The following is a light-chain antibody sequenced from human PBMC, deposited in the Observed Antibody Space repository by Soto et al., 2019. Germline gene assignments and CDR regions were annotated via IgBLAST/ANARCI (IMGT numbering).Light chain of an antibody. Sequence: EIVLTQSPGTLSLSPGERATLSCRASQSVSSSSLAWYQQKPGQAPRLLLYGASSRATGIPDRFSGSGSGTDVTLTISRLEPEDVAVYDCQQDGSSLFTFGPGTKVDIK. V-gene: IGKV3-20*01. CDR1: QSVSSSS. CDR2: GAS. CDR3: QQDGSSLFT. J-gene: IGKJ3*01.